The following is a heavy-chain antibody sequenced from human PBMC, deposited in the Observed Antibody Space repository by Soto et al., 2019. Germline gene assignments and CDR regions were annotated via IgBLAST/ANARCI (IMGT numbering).Heavy chain of an antibody. CDR3: TRGLSGYDFWWVDY. CDR2: IRSKAYRGTA. D-gene: IGHD5-12*01. CDR1: GFTFGDYA. V-gene: IGHV3-49*03. J-gene: IGHJ4*02. Sequence: GGSLRLSCTASGFTFGDYAMSWFRQAPGKGLEWVGFIRSKAYRGTAEYAASVKGRFTISRDESKSIAYLQMNSLKTEDTAVYYCTRGLSGYDFWWVDYWGQGTLVTVSS.